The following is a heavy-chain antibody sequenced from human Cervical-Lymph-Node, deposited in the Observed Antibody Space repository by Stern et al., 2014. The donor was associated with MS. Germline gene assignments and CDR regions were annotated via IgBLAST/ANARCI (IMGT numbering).Heavy chain of an antibody. D-gene: IGHD3-16*01. CDR1: GYTFTNYG. CDR2: ISTNNGNT. J-gene: IGHJ4*02. CDR3: ARSGGSF. Sequence: QVQLLQPGPEVKKPGASVKVSCKASGYTFTNYGINWVRQAPGQGLEWMEWISTNNGNTHYAQNIQGRVPMTKDSSTTTAYMELRSLRSDDPAVYYCARSGGSFWGRGTLVTVSS. V-gene: IGHV1-18*01.